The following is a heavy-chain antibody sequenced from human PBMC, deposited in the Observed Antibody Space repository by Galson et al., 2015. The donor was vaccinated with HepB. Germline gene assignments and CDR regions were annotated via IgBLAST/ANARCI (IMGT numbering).Heavy chain of an antibody. D-gene: IGHD3-10*01. CDR1: GGSISSYY. CDR2: IYYSGGT. J-gene: IGHJ5*02. CDR3: ARFAETRPRNWFDP. Sequence: TLSLTCTVSGGSISSYYWSWIRQPPGKGLEWIGYIYYSGGTNYNPSLRSRVTISIDTSKKQFSLKLSSMTAADTAVYYCARFAETRPRNWFDPWGQGTLVTVSS. V-gene: IGHV4-59*01.